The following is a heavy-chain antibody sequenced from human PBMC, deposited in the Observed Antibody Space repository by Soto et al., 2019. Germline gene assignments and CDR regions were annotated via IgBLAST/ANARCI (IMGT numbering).Heavy chain of an antibody. Sequence: QVQLKQSGGEVKNSGASVKVSCQSAGYAFIKYGINWVRQAPGKGLEWLGWISPYNGDTNYAQRLQGRITMTRDTSTSIAYMELRNLRSTDTAVYYCGRVGPIVVAPSAANFYFYQGMDVWGQGTTVIVS. CDR3: GRVGPIVVAPSAANFYFYQGMDV. D-gene: IGHD2-2*01. V-gene: IGHV1-18*01. CDR1: GYAFIKYG. J-gene: IGHJ6*02. CDR2: ISPYNGDT.